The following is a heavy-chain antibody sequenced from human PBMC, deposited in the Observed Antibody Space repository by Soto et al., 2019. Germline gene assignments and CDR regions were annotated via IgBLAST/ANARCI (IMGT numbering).Heavy chain of an antibody. Sequence: PGGSLRLSCAASGFTFSSYGMHWVRQAPGKGLEWVAVIWYDGSNKYYADSVRGRFTISRDNSKNTLYLQMNSLRAGDTAVYYCARDSYYDFWSGYGHYYYYYMDVWGKGTTVTVSS. V-gene: IGHV3-33*01. CDR2: IWYDGSNK. CDR1: GFTFSSYG. CDR3: ARDSYYDFWSGYGHYYYYYMDV. J-gene: IGHJ6*03. D-gene: IGHD3-3*01.